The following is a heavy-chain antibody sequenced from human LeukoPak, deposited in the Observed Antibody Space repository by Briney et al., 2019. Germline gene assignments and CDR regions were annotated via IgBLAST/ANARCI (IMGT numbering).Heavy chain of an antibody. V-gene: IGHV3-11*04. Sequence: PGGSLRLSCAASGFTFSDYYMSWIRQAPGKGLEWVSYISSSGSTIYYADSVKGRFTISRDNAKNSLYLQMNSLRAEDTAVYYCARVPAAYYYYYMDVWGKGTTVTVSS. CDR3: ARVPAAYYYYYMDV. J-gene: IGHJ6*03. CDR1: GFTFSDYY. D-gene: IGHD2-2*01. CDR2: ISSSGSTI.